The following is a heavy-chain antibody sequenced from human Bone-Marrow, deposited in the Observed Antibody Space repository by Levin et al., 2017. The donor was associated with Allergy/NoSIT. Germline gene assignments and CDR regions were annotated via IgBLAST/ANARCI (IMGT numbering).Heavy chain of an antibody. J-gene: IGHJ3*01. CDR2: TWFDGSNA. V-gene: IGHV3-33*01. CDR3: TRDVGVSFDV. CDR1: GFTFSSYA. Sequence: GGSLGLSCAASGFTFSSYAMHWVRQAPGKGLEWVAATWFDGSNAYYADSVKGRITISRDNSKNTLYLQINNVRAEDTAVYYCTRDVGVSFDVWGQGTMVTVSS.